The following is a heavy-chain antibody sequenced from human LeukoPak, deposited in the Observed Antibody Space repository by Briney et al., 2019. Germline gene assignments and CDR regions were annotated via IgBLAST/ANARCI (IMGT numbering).Heavy chain of an antibody. V-gene: IGHV3-30*01. Sequence: DSVKGRFTISRDNSRNTLFLQMNSLRAEDTAVYYCARDGSGWGDYWGQGTLVTVSS. D-gene: IGHD6-19*01. CDR3: ARDGSGWGDY. J-gene: IGHJ4*02.